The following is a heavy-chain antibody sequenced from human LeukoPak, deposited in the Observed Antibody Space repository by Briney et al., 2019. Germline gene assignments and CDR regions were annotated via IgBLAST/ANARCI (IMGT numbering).Heavy chain of an antibody. CDR3: ARDGFRSSSGDYSSDYNWLDP. Sequence: SETLSLTCSVSGDSLSNGFFWGWIRQSPGKGLQWIGSVHPSGDNYYNPTLKSRVTISLDTSKNHFSLTMTSVTAADTAVYCCARDGFRSSSGDYSSDYNWLDPWGQGTLVIVSS. CDR1: GDSLSNGFF. D-gene: IGHD3-22*01. V-gene: IGHV4-38-2*02. J-gene: IGHJ5*02. CDR2: VHPSGDN.